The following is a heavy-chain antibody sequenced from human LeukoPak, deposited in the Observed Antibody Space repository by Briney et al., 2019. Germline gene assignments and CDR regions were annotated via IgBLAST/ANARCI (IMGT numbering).Heavy chain of an antibody. CDR1: GYNFNTYW. J-gene: IGHJ4*02. CDR3: ASVPYSLGDY. Sequence: GESLKISCKGSGYNFNTYWIGWVRQMPGKGLEWMGIIYPGDSDTRYSPSFQGQVTISADKSISTAYLQWSSLKASDTAMYYCASVPYSLGDYWGQGTLVTVSS. V-gene: IGHV5-51*01. D-gene: IGHD4-11*01. CDR2: IYPGDSDT.